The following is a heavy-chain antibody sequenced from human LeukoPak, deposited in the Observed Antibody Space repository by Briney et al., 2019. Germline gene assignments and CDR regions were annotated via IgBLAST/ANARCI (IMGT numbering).Heavy chain of an antibody. J-gene: IGHJ4*02. CDR2: ISGSGAST. CDR1: GFTFSSYA. Sequence: GGSLRLSCAASGFTFSSYAMSWVRQAPGKGLEWVSAISGSGASTYYADSVKGRFTISRDNSKNTLYLQMNSLRAEDTAVYYCAKGLAEESLFDYWGQGTLVTVSS. D-gene: IGHD6-13*01. V-gene: IGHV3-23*01. CDR3: AKGLAEESLFDY.